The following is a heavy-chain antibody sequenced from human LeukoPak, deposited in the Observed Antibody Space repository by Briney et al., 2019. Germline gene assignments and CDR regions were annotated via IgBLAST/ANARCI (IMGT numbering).Heavy chain of an antibody. CDR1: VYTFTQYY. D-gene: IGHD2-15*01. Sequence: SVKVSRMPSVYTFTQYYMQRLRQAPPHPLEWTGWINPNSGGTNYEQKFQGRVTMTRDTSISTVYMELSRLRSDDTAVYYCAHYCSGGSCHSDYWGQGTLVTVSS. J-gene: IGHJ4*02. V-gene: IGHV1-2*02. CDR3: AHYCSGGSCHSDY. CDR2: INPNSGGT.